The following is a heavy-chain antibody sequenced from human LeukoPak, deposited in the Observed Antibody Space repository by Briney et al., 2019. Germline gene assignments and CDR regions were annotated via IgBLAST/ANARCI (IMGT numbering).Heavy chain of an antibody. CDR3: LRSHGAH. Sequence: PSETLSLTCTVFGGSISSSDYLCAWIRQPPGKGLELIGNIRYPGSTYYNPSLQSRVTISVDTSKNQFSLKLISVTAADTAVYYCLRSHGAHWGQGTLVTVSS. CDR2: IRYPGST. CDR1: GGSISSSDYL. V-gene: IGHV4-39*01. D-gene: IGHD3-10*01. J-gene: IGHJ4*02.